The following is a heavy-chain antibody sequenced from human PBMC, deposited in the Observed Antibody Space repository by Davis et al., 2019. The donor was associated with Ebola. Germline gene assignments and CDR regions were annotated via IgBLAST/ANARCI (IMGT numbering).Heavy chain of an antibody. CDR2: ISSSSSYI. Sequence: GESLKISCAASGFTFSSYSMNWVRQAPGKGLEWVSSISSSSSYIYYADSVKGRFTISRDNAKNSLYLQMNSLRAEDTAVYYCARIGDYYDSSGYHSLYYYYYGMDVWGQGTTVTVSS. CDR1: GFTFSSYS. CDR3: ARIGDYYDSSGYHSLYYYYYGMDV. J-gene: IGHJ6*02. D-gene: IGHD3-22*01. V-gene: IGHV3-21*01.